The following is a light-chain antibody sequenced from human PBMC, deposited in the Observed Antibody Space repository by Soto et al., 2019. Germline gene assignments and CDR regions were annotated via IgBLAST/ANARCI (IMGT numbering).Light chain of an antibody. CDR3: AAWDDSLSVVV. CDR2: SNT. Sequence: QSVLTQPPSASGTPGQRVTISCSGSSSNMGSNSVHWYKQLPGTAPKLLIYSNTQRPSGVPDRFSGSKSGTSASLAISGLRFEDEADYYCAAWDDSLSVVVFGGGTKLTVL. V-gene: IGLV1-47*01. CDR1: SSNMGSNS. J-gene: IGLJ2*01.